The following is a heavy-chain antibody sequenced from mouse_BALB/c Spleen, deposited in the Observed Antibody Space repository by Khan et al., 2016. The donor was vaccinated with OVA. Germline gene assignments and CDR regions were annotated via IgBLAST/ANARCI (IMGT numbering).Heavy chain of an antibody. D-gene: IGHD2-4*01. CDR1: GFSLSDYG. J-gene: IGHJ4*01. V-gene: IGHV2-6-7*01. CDR2: MWDDGNT. CDR3: AREIYYDYACYFTMDY. Sequence: QVQLQQSGPGLVAPSQSLSITCTVSGFSLSDYGVNWVRQPPGKGLEWLGLMWDDGNTDYNSALKSRLSISKDNSKSQVFLKMNSLQTDDTARYYCAREIYYDYACYFTMDYWGQGTSVTVSS.